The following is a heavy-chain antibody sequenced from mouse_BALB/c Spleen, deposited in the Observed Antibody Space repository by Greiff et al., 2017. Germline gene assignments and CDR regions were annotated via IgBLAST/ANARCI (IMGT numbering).Heavy chain of an antibody. D-gene: IGHD6-1*01. CDR3: ARGKASYYFDY. CDR2: ISSGGSYT. CDR1: GFTFSSYA. Sequence: EVMLVESGGGLVKPGGSLKLSCAASGFTFSSYAMSWVRQTPEKRLEWVATISSGGSYTYYPDSVKGRFTISRDNAKNTLYLQMSSLRSEDTAMYYCARGKASYYFDYWGQGTTLTVSS. J-gene: IGHJ2*01. V-gene: IGHV5-9-1*01.